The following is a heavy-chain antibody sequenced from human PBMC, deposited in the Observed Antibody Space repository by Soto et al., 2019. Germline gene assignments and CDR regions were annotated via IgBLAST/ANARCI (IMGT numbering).Heavy chain of an antibody. Sequence: QVQLVESGGGVVQPGRSLRLSCAASGFTFSSYGMHWVRQAPGKGLEWVAVISYDGSNKYYADSVKGRFTISRDNSKNTLYLQMNSLRAEGTAVYYCAKAPSYYLFDYWGQGTLVTVSS. V-gene: IGHV3-30*18. CDR3: AKAPSYYLFDY. D-gene: IGHD3-10*01. J-gene: IGHJ4*02. CDR2: ISYDGSNK. CDR1: GFTFSSYG.